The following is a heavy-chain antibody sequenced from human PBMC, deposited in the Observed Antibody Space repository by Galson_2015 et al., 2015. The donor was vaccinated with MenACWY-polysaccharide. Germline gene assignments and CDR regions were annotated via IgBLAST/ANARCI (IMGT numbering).Heavy chain of an antibody. V-gene: IGHV2-5*02. CDR3: AHSLSASYDYPLVFDY. Sequence: PALVKPTQTLTLTCTFSGFSLSTSGVGVGWIRQPPGKALEWLALIYWDDDKRYSPSLKSRLTITKDTSKNQVVLTMTNMDPVDTATYYCAHSLSASYDYPLVFDYWGQGTLVTVSS. CDR1: GFSLSTSGVG. D-gene: IGHD5-18*01. J-gene: IGHJ4*02. CDR2: IYWDDDK.